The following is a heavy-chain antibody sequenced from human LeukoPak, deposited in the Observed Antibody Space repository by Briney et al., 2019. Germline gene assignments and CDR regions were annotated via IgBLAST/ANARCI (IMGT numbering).Heavy chain of an antibody. Sequence: GGSLRLSCAASGLTFSSYGIMWVRQAPGRGREGVSAISATGGTIYYADSVKGRFTISRDNAKNSLYLQMNSLRAEDTAVYYCAELGITMIGGVWGKGTTVTISS. V-gene: IGHV3-48*04. D-gene: IGHD3-10*02. J-gene: IGHJ6*04. CDR3: AELGITMIGGV. CDR1: GLTFSSYG. CDR2: ISATGGTI.